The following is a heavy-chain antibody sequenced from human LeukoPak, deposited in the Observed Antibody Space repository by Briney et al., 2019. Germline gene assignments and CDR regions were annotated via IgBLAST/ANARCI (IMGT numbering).Heavy chain of an antibody. CDR2: ISAYNGNT. J-gene: IGHJ4*02. V-gene: IGHV1-18*01. CDR1: GYTFTSYG. Sequence: ASVKVSCKXSGYTFTSYGISRVRQAPGQGLEWMGWISAYNGNTNYAQKLQGRVTMTTDTSTSTAYMELRSLRSDDTAVYYCARAFLHYYDSFWGQGTLVTVSS. D-gene: IGHD3-22*01. CDR3: ARAFLHYYDSF.